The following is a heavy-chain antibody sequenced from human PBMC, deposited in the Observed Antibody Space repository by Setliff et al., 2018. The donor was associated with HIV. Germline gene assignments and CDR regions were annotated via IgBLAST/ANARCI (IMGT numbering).Heavy chain of an antibody. Sequence: ASVKVSCKASGYTFTDYYIHWVRQAPGQGLQWMGWVNPNSGGTNSAQEFQGRVTMTRDTSISTAYMEVSRLRSDDTAVYYCARVSQYSSSWYVRWFDPWGQGTLVTVSS. V-gene: IGHV1-2*02. J-gene: IGHJ5*02. CDR1: GYTFTDYY. D-gene: IGHD6-13*01. CDR2: VNPNSGGT. CDR3: ARVSQYSSSWYVRWFDP.